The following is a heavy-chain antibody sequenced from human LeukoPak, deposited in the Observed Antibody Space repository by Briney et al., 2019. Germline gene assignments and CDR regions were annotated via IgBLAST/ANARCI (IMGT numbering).Heavy chain of an antibody. Sequence: GGSLRLSCASSGYTFNIYNLNWVRRDPGKGLEWVSYISSDSSTIFYADSVKGRFTISRDNVKNSLFLQLNSLRDEDTAVYYCARDEDAFGGQGTLVTVSS. CDR3: ARDEDAF. CDR1: GYTFNIYN. CDR2: ISSDSSTI. V-gene: IGHV3-48*02. J-gene: IGHJ4*02.